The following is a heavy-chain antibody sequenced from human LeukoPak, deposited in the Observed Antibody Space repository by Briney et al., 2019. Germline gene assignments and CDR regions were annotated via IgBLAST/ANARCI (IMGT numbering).Heavy chain of an antibody. CDR2: INPNSGGT. CDR1: GYTFTGYY. Sequence: ASVKVSCKASGYTFTGYYMHWVRQAPGQGLEWMGWINPNSGGTNYAQKFQGRVTMTRDTSISTAYMGLSRLRSDDTAVYYCARDSSGRLEFDYWGQGTLVTVSS. D-gene: IGHD6-19*01. J-gene: IGHJ4*02. V-gene: IGHV1-2*02. CDR3: ARDSSGRLEFDY.